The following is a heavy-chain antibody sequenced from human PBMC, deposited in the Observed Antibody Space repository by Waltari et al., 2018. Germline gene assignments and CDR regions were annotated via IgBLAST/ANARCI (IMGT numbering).Heavy chain of an antibody. V-gene: IGHV4-30-4*08. J-gene: IGHJ3*02. CDR2: ISYSGTT. Sequence: QVHLQESGPGLAKPAHTLSLPRSVSGASIHSGDSSWSSLRQPPGKGLEWIGYISYSGTTYYTPSLKSRVSISLDTAKNDFSLEVRSVTAADTAMYYCARVDTIFGVVPHADAFDIWGQGTMVTVAS. CDR1: GASIHSGDSS. CDR3: ARVDTIFGVVPHADAFDI. D-gene: IGHD3-3*01.